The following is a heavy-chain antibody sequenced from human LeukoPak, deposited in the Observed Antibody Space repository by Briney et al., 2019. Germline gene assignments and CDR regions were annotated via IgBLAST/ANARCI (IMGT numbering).Heavy chain of an antibody. J-gene: IGHJ4*02. CDR2: IYTSGST. Sequence: PSETLSLTCTVSGGSISSGSYYWSWIRQPAGKGLEWIGRIYTSGSTNYNPSLKSRVTISVDTSKNQFSLKLSSVTAADTAVYYCARRVVTTVFQGGDYFDYWGQGTLVTVSS. CDR1: GGSISSGSYY. D-gene: IGHD4-17*01. V-gene: IGHV4-61*02. CDR3: ARRVVTTVFQGGDYFDY.